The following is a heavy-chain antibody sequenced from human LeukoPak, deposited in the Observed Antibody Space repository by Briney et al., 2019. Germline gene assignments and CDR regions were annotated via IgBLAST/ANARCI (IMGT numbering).Heavy chain of an antibody. D-gene: IGHD3-3*01. CDR2: ITGSGGST. V-gene: IGHV3-23*01. CDR3: AKDKGDFWRGHNY. J-gene: IGHJ4*02. Sequence: GGSLRHSCAASGFTFSNYAMSWVRQAPGKGLEWVSSITGSGGSTYYADSVKGRFTISRDNSKNTLYLQMSSLRAEDTAVYYCAKDKGDFWRGHNYWGQGTLVTVSS. CDR1: GFTFSNYA.